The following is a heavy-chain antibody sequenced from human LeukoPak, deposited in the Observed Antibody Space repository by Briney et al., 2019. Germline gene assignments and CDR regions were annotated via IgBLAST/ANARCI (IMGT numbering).Heavy chain of an antibody. D-gene: IGHD3-22*01. CDR1: GFTFSSYA. CDR2: ISYDGSNK. J-gene: IGHJ4*02. CDR3: ARDVLVVVITTVDY. V-gene: IGHV3-30-3*01. Sequence: GGSLRLSCAASGFTFSSYALHWVRQAPGKGLEWVAVISYDGSNKYYADSVKGRFTISRDNSKNTLYLQMNSLRAEDTAVYYCARDVLVVVITTVDYWGQGTLVTVSS.